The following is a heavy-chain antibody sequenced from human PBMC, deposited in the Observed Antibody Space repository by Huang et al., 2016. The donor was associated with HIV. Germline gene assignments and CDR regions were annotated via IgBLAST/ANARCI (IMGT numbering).Heavy chain of an antibody. V-gene: IGHV4-39*01. CDR1: GGSINSDDYY. CDR3: ARHPYFYDASGFYFES. Sequence: HLQLQESGPGLVKPSGTLSLTCTVSGGSINSDDYYWGWIRQSPGKGLEWIASIYHSGTTSYNPSLKSRRTVSVDTSNSQLSLTLSSVTAADTARYYCARHPYFYDASGFYFESWGQGTLVIVSS. D-gene: IGHD3-22*01. CDR2: IYHSGTT. J-gene: IGHJ4*02.